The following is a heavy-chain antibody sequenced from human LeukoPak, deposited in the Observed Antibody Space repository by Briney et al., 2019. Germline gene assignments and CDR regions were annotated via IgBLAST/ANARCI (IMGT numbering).Heavy chain of an antibody. Sequence: PGGSLRLSCAASGFTFSSYSMNWVRQAPGKGLEWVSSISSSSSYIYCADSVKGRFTISRDNAKNSLYLQMNSLRAEDTAVYYCARGEDSSSFYYYMDVWGKGTTVTVSS. CDR3: ARGEDSSSFYYYMDV. CDR1: GFTFSSYS. V-gene: IGHV3-21*01. D-gene: IGHD6-13*01. J-gene: IGHJ6*03. CDR2: ISSSSSYI.